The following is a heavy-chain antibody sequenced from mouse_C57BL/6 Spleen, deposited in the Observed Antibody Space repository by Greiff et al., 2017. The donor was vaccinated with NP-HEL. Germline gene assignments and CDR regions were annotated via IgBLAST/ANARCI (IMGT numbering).Heavy chain of an antibody. CDR2: IDPETGGT. Sequence: VQLQQSGAELVRPGASVTLSCKASGYTFTDYEMHWVKQTPVHGLEWIGAIDPETGGTAYNQKFKGKAILTADKSSSTAYMELRSLTSEDSAVYYCTRSDSNYVTCDYWGQGTTLTVSS. CDR1: GYTFTDYE. CDR3: TRSDSNYVTCDY. D-gene: IGHD2-5*01. J-gene: IGHJ2*01. V-gene: IGHV1-15*01.